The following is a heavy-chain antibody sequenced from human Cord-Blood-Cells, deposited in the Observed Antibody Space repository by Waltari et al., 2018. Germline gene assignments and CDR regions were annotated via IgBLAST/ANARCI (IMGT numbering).Heavy chain of an antibody. CDR2: IYSGGST. J-gene: IGHJ4*02. CDR3: AREGFGYCSGGSCYTGFDY. Sequence: EVQLVESGGGLVQPGGSLRLSCAASGFTVSSNYMSWVRPAPGEGLEWVSVIYSGGSTYYADSVKGRFTISRHNSKNTLYLQMNSLRAEDTAVYYCAREGFGYCSGGSCYTGFDYWGQGTLVTVSS. D-gene: IGHD2-15*01. CDR1: GFTVSSNY. V-gene: IGHV3-53*04.